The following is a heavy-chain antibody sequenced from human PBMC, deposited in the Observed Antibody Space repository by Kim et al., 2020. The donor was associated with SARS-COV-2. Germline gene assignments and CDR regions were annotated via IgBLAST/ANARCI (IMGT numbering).Heavy chain of an antibody. Sequence: GGSLRLSCAASGFTFDDYAMHWVRQAPGKGLEWVSGISWNSGSIGYADSVKGRFTISRDNAKNSLYLQMNSLRAEDTALHYCAKEVYGSGSPQALWYFDLWGRGTLVTVSS. CDR3: AKEVYGSGSPQALWYFDL. J-gene: IGHJ2*01. D-gene: IGHD3-10*01. CDR2: ISWNSGSI. V-gene: IGHV3-9*01. CDR1: GFTFDDYA.